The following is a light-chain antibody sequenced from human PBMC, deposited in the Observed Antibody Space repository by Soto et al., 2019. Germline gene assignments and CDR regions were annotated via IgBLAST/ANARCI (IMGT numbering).Light chain of an antibody. CDR2: DAS. Sequence: DIQMTQSPSSLSASVGDRVTITCQASQDIRKYLSWYQQKPGKAPKLLIYDASYLETGVPSRFSGSGYGTDFTFTISSRQPEDIVTYYCQHYDHLPPFTFGPGTKVAIK. V-gene: IGKV1-33*01. CDR3: QHYDHLPPFT. J-gene: IGKJ3*01. CDR1: QDIRKY.